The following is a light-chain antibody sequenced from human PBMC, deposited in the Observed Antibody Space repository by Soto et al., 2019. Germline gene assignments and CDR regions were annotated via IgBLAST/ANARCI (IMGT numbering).Light chain of an antibody. CDR3: QQYSNWPPWT. CDR1: RSVSTN. V-gene: IGKV3D-15*01. Sequence: IAMSQSPATLSVSPEQSASLSCRASRSVSTNLAWYQQKPGQAPRLLIYGASTRATGIPARFRGSGSGTEFPRTIGGLQSDDFAVYYRQQYSNWPPWTLGQGTRVDFK. J-gene: IGKJ1*01. CDR2: GAS.